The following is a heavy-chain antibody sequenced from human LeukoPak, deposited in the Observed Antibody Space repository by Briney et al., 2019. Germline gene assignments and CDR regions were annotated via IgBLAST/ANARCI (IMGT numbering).Heavy chain of an antibody. J-gene: IGHJ6*03. CDR3: ARDRKIAARPGYYMDV. CDR1: GGSFSGYY. V-gene: IGHV4-34*01. D-gene: IGHD6-6*01. CDR2: INHSGST. Sequence: SETLSLTCAVYGGSFSGYYWSWIRQPPGKGLEWIGEINHSGSTNYNPSLKSRVTISVDTSKNQFSLKLSSVTAADTAVYYCARDRKIAARPGYYMDVWGKGTTVTVSS.